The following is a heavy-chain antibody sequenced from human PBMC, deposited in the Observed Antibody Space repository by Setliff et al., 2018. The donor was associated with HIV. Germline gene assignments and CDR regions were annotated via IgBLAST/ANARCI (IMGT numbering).Heavy chain of an antibody. CDR1: GGSISSHS. Sequence: SETLSLTCTVSGGSISSHSWSWIRQTPGKGLEWIGYIYYSGRTNHNPSLKSRVTISVDTSKNQFSLNLSTVTAADTAVYYCAIRGSSGWYVGGYFDYWGQGTLVTVSS. J-gene: IGHJ4*02. D-gene: IGHD6-19*01. V-gene: IGHV4-59*11. CDR3: AIRGSSGWYVGGYFDY. CDR2: IYYSGRT.